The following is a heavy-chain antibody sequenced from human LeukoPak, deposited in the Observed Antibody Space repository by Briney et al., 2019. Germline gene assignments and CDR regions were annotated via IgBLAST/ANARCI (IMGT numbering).Heavy chain of an antibody. V-gene: IGHV3-21*01. CDR3: ARVAEMRYYDSSGYLPT. Sequence: GGSLRLSCAASGFTFTNYWMNWVRQAPGKGLEWVSSISSSSSYIYYADSVKGRFTISRDNAKNSLYLQMNSLRAEDTAVYYCARVAEMRYYDSSGYLPTWGQGTLVTVSS. J-gene: IGHJ5*02. CDR1: GFTFTNYW. D-gene: IGHD3-22*01. CDR2: ISSSSSYI.